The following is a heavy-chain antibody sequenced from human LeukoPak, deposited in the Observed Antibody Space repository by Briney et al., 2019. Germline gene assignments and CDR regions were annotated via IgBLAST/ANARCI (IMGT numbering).Heavy chain of an antibody. CDR2: ISSEGSYK. Sequence: GGSLRLSCAASGFTFSTYGLHWVRQAPGKGLEWVAVISSEGSYKYYADSVKGRFTISRDNSKNTLYLQMNSLRVEDTAVYYCARRGSTMVRGVIMGPDYWGQGTLVTVSS. CDR3: ARRGSTMVRGVIMGPDY. J-gene: IGHJ4*02. D-gene: IGHD3-10*01. V-gene: IGHV3-30*03. CDR1: GFTFSTYG.